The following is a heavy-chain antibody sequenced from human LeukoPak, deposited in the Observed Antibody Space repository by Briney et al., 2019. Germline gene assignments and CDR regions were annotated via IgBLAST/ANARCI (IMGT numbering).Heavy chain of an antibody. J-gene: IGHJ4*02. Sequence: SETLSLTCTVSGGSISSYYWSWIRQPAGKGLEWIGRIYTSGSTNYNPSLKSRVTMSVDTSKNQFSLKLSSVTAADTAVYYCAREGYPNYYDSGGYSSVVDYWGQGTLVTVSS. CDR3: AREGYPNYYDSGGYSSVVDY. V-gene: IGHV4-4*07. CDR2: IYTSGST. CDR1: GGSISSYY. D-gene: IGHD3-22*01.